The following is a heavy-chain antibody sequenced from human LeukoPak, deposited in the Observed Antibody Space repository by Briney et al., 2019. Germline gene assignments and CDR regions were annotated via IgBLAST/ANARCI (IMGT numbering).Heavy chain of an antibody. D-gene: IGHD3-10*01. J-gene: IGHJ4*02. V-gene: IGHV1-24*01. Sequence: ASVKVSCKASGGTFSSYAISWVRQAPGQGLEWMGGFDPEDGETIYAQKFQGRVTMTEDTSTDTAYMELSSLRSEDTAVYYCATDRYYGSGSYFYWGQGTLVTVSS. CDR2: FDPEDGET. CDR1: GGTFSSYA. CDR3: ATDRYYGSGSYFY.